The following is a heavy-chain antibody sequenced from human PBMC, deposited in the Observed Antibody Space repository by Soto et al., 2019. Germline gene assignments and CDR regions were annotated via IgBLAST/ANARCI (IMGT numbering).Heavy chain of an antibody. CDR3: ARIDKFNSQSSGWANRFDY. J-gene: IGHJ4*02. CDR2: ITSGGIS. V-gene: IGHV3-23*01. D-gene: IGHD6-19*01. Sequence: EVQLLESGGGLVQPGGSLRLPCAGSGFAFNNYAMTLVRQAPGKGLEWVSTITSGGISFYGNTVQGRFTISRDNTESTVYLQMNSLRAEDTAVYHCARIDKFNSQSSGWANRFDYWGQGTLVTVSS. CDR1: GFAFNNYA.